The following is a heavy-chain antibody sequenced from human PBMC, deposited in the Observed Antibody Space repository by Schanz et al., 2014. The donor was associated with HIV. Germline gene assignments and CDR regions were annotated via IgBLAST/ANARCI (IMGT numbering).Heavy chain of an antibody. J-gene: IGHJ5*02. CDR1: GYTFTGYF. CDR3: ARGQDWPGPRLDH. V-gene: IGHV1-2*02. Sequence: QVQLVQSGAEMKKPGASVKVSCKTSGYTFTGYFMHWVRQAPGQGLEWMGWINPNSGGTNLAQKFQGRVTRPTDTSTNTAYLELRSLRSDDTAVYYCARGQDWPGPRLDHWGHGTLVLVSS. CDR2: INPNSGGT. D-gene: IGHD3-9*01.